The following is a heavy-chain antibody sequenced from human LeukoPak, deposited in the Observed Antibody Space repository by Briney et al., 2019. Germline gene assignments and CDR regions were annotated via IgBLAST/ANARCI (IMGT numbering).Heavy chain of an antibody. J-gene: IGHJ4*02. CDR1: GYTFTSYW. CDR3: ARGGIYYPDY. V-gene: IGHV1-18*04. Sequence: ASVKLSCKASGYTFTSYWIIWVRQAPGQGLEWMGWISPYNGNTNYAQKLQGRVTMTTDTSTNTAYMELRSLRSDDTAVYYCARGGIYYPDYWGQGTLVTVSP. CDR2: ISPYNGNT. D-gene: IGHD1-26*01.